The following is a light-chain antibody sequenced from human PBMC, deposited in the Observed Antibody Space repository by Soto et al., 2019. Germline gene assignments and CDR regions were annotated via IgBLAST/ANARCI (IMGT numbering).Light chain of an antibody. CDR3: RSYTSSSTLV. Sequence: QSALTQPASVSGSPGQSITISCTGTSSDVGGYNHVSWYQQHTGKAPKLMIYEVSSRPSGVSNRFSGSKSGNTASLTISGLQAEDEADYYCRSYTSSSTLVFGGGTQVTVL. CDR1: SSDVGGYNH. CDR2: EVS. V-gene: IGLV2-14*01. J-gene: IGLJ3*02.